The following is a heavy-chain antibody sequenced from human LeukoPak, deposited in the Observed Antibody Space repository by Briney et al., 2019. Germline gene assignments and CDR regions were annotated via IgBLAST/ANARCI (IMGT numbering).Heavy chain of an antibody. CDR1: GYTFTSNG. Sequence: ASVKVSCKASGYTFTSNGISWVRQAPGQGLEWMGWISAYNGNTNYAQKLQGRVTMTTDTSTSTAYMELRSLRSDDTAVYYCARDPASSSWILTHYYYGMDVWGQGTTVTVSS. CDR2: ISAYNGNT. D-gene: IGHD6-13*01. CDR3: ARDPASSSWILTHYYYGMDV. V-gene: IGHV1-18*01. J-gene: IGHJ6*02.